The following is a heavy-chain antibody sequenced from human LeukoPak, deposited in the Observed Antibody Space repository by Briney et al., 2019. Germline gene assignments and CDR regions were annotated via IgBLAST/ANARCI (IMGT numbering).Heavy chain of an antibody. CDR3: AKDRETLTK. D-gene: IGHD1/OR15-1a*01. J-gene: IGHJ4*02. CDR2: ISYDGSNK. Sequence: GGSLRLSCAASGFTFSSYSMNWVRQAPGKGLEWVAVISYDGSNKYYADSVKGRFTISRDNSKNTLYLQMNSLRAEDTAVYYCAKDRETLTKWGQGTLVTVSS. CDR1: GFTFSSYS. V-gene: IGHV3-30*18.